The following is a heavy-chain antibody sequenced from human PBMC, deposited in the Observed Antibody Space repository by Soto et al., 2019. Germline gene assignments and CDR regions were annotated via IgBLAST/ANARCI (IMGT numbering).Heavy chain of an antibody. Sequence: SETLSLTCTVSGGSISSGGYYWSWIRQHPGKGLEWIGYIYYSGSTYYNPSLKSRVTISVDTSKNQFSLKLSSVTAADTAVYTLAKVLPRFCSRTRCNHRSNWFDPRGQGTLVTVSS. CDR3: AKVLPRFCSRTRCNHRSNWFDP. CDR1: GGSISSGGYY. J-gene: IGHJ5*02. CDR2: IYYSGST. D-gene: IGHD2-2*01. V-gene: IGHV4-31*03.